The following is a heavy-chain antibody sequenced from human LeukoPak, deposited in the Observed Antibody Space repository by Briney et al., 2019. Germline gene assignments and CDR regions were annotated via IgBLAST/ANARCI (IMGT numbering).Heavy chain of an antibody. J-gene: IGHJ6*03. CDR3: ARGPGVRFLEWLLSDYYMDV. V-gene: IGHV1-69*13. D-gene: IGHD3-3*01. CDR1: GGTFSRSA. CDR2: IIPIFGTA. Sequence: ASGKVSCKASGGTFSRSAISWVRQAPGQGLEWMGGIIPIFGTANYAQKFQGRVTITAAESTSTAYMELSSLRSEDTAVYYCARGPGVRFLEWLLSDYYMDVWGKGTTVTV.